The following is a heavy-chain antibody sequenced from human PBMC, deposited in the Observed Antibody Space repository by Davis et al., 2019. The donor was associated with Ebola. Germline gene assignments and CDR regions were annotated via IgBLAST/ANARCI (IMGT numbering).Heavy chain of an antibody. V-gene: IGHV3-21*01. D-gene: IGHD3-22*01. Sequence: PGGSLRLSCAASGFTFSSYSMNWVRQAPGKGLEWVPSISSSSSYIYYADSVKGRFTISRDNAKNSLYLQMNSLRAEDTAVYYCARSHDSSGYYYGIFDYWGQGTLVTVSS. J-gene: IGHJ4*02. CDR2: ISSSSSYI. CDR3: ARSHDSSGYYYGIFDY. CDR1: GFTFSSYS.